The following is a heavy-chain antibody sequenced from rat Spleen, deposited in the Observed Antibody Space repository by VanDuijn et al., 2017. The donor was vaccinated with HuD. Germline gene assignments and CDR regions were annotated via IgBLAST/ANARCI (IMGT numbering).Heavy chain of an antibody. CDR1: GFTFTNYY. V-gene: IGHV5-27*01. Sequence: EVQLVESGGGLVQPGRSLNLSCAASGFTFTNYYMAWVRQAPTKGLEWVASISPSDGSTYYIESVKGRFTISRDNAKSTQYLQMDSLRSEDTATYYCATGRYHGYTSWYFDYWGQGVMVTVSS. D-gene: IGHD1-9*01. J-gene: IGHJ2*01. CDR2: ISPSDGST. CDR3: ATGRYHGYTSWYFDY.